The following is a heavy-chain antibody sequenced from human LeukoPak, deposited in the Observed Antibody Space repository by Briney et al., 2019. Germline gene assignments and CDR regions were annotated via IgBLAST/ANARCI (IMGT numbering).Heavy chain of an antibody. CDR2: INPNSGGT. D-gene: IGHD6-13*01. Sequence: GASVKVSCKASRYTFTGYYMHWVRQAPGQGLEWMGWINPNSGGTNYAQKFQGRVTMTRDTSISTAYMELSRLRSDDTAVYYCARLTSSSWPFGDYWGQGTPVTVSS. CDR1: RYTFTGYY. J-gene: IGHJ4*02. V-gene: IGHV1-2*02. CDR3: ARLTSSSWPFGDY.